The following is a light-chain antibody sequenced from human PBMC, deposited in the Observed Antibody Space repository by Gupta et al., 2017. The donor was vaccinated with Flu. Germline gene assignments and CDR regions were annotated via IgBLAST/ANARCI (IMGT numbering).Light chain of an antibody. J-gene: IGKJ2*01. V-gene: IGKV3-15*01. CDR1: QTVTTN. Sequence: PATLAVSPGESVTRSGRASQTVTTNLAWYQQTPGQVPRLLIYAASTRAPGVAASFSARGYDTQFTLTISGLQAEDVADYYWQQYNDWPYTFGQGTQLEI. CDR3: QQYNDWPYT. CDR2: AAS.